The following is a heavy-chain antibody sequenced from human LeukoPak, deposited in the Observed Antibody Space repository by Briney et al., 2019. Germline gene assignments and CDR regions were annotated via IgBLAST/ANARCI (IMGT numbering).Heavy chain of an antibody. J-gene: IGHJ4*02. CDR1: GYTFTSYG. CDR2: ISAYNGNT. V-gene: IGHV1-18*01. D-gene: IGHD2-15*01. Sequence: ASVKVSCKASGYTFTSYGISWVRQAPGQGLEWMGWISAYNGNTNYAQKLQGRVIMTTDTSTSTAYMELRSLRSDDTAVYYCGRYCSGGSCYDKTVDYWGQGTLVTVSS. CDR3: GRYCSGGSCYDKTVDY.